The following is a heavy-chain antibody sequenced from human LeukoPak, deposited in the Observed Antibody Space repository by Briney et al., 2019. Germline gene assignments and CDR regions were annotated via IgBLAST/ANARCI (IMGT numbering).Heavy chain of an antibody. D-gene: IGHD6-13*01. Sequence: ASVKVSCKVSGYTLTELSMHWVRQAPGKGLEWMGGFDPEDGETIYAQKFQGRVTMTEDTSTDTAYMELSSLRSEDTAVYYCARRRGAAAGTMGYYYYYYMDVWGKGTTVTVSS. CDR3: ARRRGAAAGTMGYYYYYYMDV. V-gene: IGHV1-24*01. J-gene: IGHJ6*03. CDR2: FDPEDGET. CDR1: GYTLTELS.